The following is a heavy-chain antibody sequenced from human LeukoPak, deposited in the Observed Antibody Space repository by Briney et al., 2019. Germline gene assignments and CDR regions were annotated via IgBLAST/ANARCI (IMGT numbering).Heavy chain of an antibody. CDR3: TKDKSRGVGYTYGFDY. Sequence: PGGSLRLSCAASGFTFDDYAMYSVRQPPGKGLEWVSLISGDGGSTYYADSVEGRFTISRDNSKKSLYLQMNSLRVEDTALYYCTKDKSRGVGYTYGFDYWGQGTLVTVSS. CDR1: GFTFDDYA. D-gene: IGHD5-18*01. CDR2: ISGDGGST. J-gene: IGHJ4*02. V-gene: IGHV3-43*02.